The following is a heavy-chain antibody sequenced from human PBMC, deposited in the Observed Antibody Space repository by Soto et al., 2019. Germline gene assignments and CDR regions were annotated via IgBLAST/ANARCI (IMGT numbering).Heavy chain of an antibody. V-gene: IGHV1-18*01. CDR1: GYTFTSYG. Sequence: ASVKVSCKASGYTFTSYGISWVRQAPGQGLEWMGWISAYNGNTNYAQKLQGRVTMTTDTSTSTAYMELRSLRSDDTAVYYCGRDPNQTAGGGYFALYIWGQGTMLTVSS. D-gene: IGHD6-19*01. CDR3: GRDPNQTAGGGYFALYI. CDR2: ISAYNGNT. J-gene: IGHJ3*02.